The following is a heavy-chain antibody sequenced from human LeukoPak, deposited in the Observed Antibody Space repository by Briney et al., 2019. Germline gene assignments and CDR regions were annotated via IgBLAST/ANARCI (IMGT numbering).Heavy chain of an antibody. J-gene: IGHJ4*02. D-gene: IGHD2-2*01. CDR2: ISGSGGST. CDR3: AKVLAQPGYCSSTSCYPDY. Sequence: GGSLRLSCAASGFTFSSYGMSWVRQAPGKGLEWVSAISGSGGSTYYADSVKGRFTISRDNSKNTLYLQMNSLRAEDTAVYYCAKVLAQPGYCSSTSCYPDYWGQGTLVTVSS. CDR1: GFTFSSYG. V-gene: IGHV3-23*01.